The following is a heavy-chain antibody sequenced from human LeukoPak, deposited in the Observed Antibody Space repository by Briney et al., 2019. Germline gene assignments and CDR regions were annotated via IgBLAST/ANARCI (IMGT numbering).Heavy chain of an antibody. D-gene: IGHD6-19*01. CDR2: ISGFSSAI. CDR1: GFTFGDYS. CDR3: ARDLIAVAGTV. V-gene: IGHV3-48*01. J-gene: IGHJ4*02. Sequence: GGSLRLSCAASGFTFGDYSMNWVRQAPGKGPEWVSYISGFSSAIYYADSVKGRFTISRDNAKNSLYLQMNSLRAEDTAVYYCARDLIAVAGTVWGQGTLVTVSS.